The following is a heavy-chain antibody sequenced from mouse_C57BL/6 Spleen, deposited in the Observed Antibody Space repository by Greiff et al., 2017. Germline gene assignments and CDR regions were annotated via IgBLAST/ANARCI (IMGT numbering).Heavy chain of an antibody. CDR2: IYPSDSET. Sequence: QVQLQQPGAELVRPGSSVKLSCKASGYTFTSYWMDWVKQRPGQGLEWIGNIYPSDSETHYNQKFKDKATLTVDKSSSAAYMQLISLTSEASAVYSCATHYGSSDHYAMDYWGQGTSVTVAS. CDR1: GYTFTSYW. D-gene: IGHD1-1*01. J-gene: IGHJ4*01. V-gene: IGHV1-61*01. CDR3: ATHYGSSDHYAMDY.